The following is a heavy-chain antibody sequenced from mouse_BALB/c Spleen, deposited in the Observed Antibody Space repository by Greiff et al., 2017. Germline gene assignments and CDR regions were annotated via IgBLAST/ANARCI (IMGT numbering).Heavy chain of an antibody. D-gene: IGHD2-14*01. CDR3: AREKGDRYDLLDY. CDR1: GYAFSSYW. J-gene: IGHJ2*01. Sequence: QVQLQQSGAELVRPGSSVKISCKASGYAFSSYWMNWVKQRPGQGLEWIGQIYPGDGDTNYNGKFKGKATLTADKSSSTAYMQLSSLTSEDSAVYFCAREKGDRYDLLDYWGQGTTLTVSS. CDR2: IYPGDGDT. V-gene: IGHV1-80*01.